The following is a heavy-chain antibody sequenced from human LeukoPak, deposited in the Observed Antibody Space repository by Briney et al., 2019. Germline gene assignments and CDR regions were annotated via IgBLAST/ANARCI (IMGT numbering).Heavy chain of an antibody. CDR1: GASLSETS. CDR3: ATADKWEPLDY. J-gene: IGHJ4*02. CDR2: FDPEDGES. Sequence: ASVKVSCKVSGASLSETSIHWVRQAPGQWLEWMGGFDPEDGESIFARRFQGRFSMTEDTSTDTAYMELRSLRPEDTAVYYCATADKWEPLDYWGQGTLVTVSS. V-gene: IGHV1-24*01. D-gene: IGHD1-26*01.